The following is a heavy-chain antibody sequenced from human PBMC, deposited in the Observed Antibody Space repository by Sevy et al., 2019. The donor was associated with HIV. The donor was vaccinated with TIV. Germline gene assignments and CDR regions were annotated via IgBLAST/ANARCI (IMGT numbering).Heavy chain of an antibody. V-gene: IGHV3-7*01. D-gene: IGHD6-13*01. CDR3: ARDTGGIGMDV. J-gene: IGHJ6*02. CDR2: INQDGSAK. Sequence: GGSLRLSCAASGFTFSSHWMSWVRQAPGKGLEWVANINQDGSAKYYVDSVKGRFTISRDNAKNSLSLQMNSLRAEDTAVYYCARDTGGIGMDVWGQGPTVTVSS. CDR1: GFTFSSHW.